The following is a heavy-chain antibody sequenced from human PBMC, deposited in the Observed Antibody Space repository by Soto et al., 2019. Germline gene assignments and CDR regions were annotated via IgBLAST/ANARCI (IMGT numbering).Heavy chain of an antibody. CDR1: GYTFYSHS. CDR2: ISADNGNT. D-gene: IGHD1-1*01. CDR3: ARCIQLDYYYGMDG. V-gene: IGHV1-18*01. Sequence: QAQLVQSGAEVKKPGASVKVSCKASGYTFYSHSISWVRQAPGQGLEWMGRISADNGNTKYAQKFRGRVTMTTDTSTSTVHMEARNPRSDDTAVYYCARCIQLDYYYGMDGWGQGTTVTVSS. J-gene: IGHJ6*02.